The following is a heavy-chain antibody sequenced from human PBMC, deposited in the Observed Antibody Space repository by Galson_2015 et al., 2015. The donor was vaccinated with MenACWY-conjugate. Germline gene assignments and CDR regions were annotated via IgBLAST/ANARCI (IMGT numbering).Heavy chain of an antibody. D-gene: IGHD1-26*01. J-gene: IGHJ5*02. CDR3: ARLGGNYKTTSHFDP. CDR2: INSDGSST. V-gene: IGHV3-74*01. Sequence: SLRLSCAASGFTFSNYWMHWVRHAPGKGLVWVSRINSDGSSTSCADSVKGRFTISRDNAKNTHYLQMNSLRAEDTAVYYCARLGGNYKTTSHFDPWGQGTRVTVSS. CDR1: GFTFSNYW.